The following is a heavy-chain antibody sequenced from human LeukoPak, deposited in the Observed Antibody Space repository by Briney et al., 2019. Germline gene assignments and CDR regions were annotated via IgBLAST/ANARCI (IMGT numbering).Heavy chain of an antibody. Sequence: PGGSLRLSCAASAFTLSSYTVHWVRQAPGKGLEWVAVISYDGSNKYYADSVKGRFTISRDNSKNTLNLQMNSLRAEDTAVYYCAKDLEVRGVITAAYWGQGTLVTVSS. V-gene: IGHV3-30-3*01. CDR2: ISYDGSNK. CDR1: AFTLSSYT. CDR3: AKDLEVRGVITAAY. J-gene: IGHJ4*02. D-gene: IGHD3-10*01.